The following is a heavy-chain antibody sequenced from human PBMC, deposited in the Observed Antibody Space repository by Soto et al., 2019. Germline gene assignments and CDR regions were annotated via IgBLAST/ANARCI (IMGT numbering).Heavy chain of an antibody. V-gene: IGHV4-59*01. CDR2: IHYNGNT. CDR1: GDSISAYS. J-gene: IGHJ4*02. D-gene: IGHD5-12*01. Sequence: SETLSLTCTVSGDSISAYSWSWVRQPPGKGLEWIGNIHYNGNTKYNPSLKSRVTMSVDTSKNQFSLRLISVTAADTAIYFCAREGNLGRWLQPLDFWGQGTLVTVS. CDR3: AREGNLGRWLQPLDF.